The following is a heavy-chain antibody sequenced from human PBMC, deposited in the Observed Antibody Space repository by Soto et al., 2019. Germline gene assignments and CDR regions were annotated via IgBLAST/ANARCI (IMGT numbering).Heavy chain of an antibody. Sequence: PGESLKISCKGSGYSFTSYWIGWVRQMPGKGLEWMGIIYPGDSDTRYSPSFQGQVTISADKSISTAYLQWRSLKASDTAMYYCARHFRTDYDFWSAPHEAGWFDPWGQGTLVTVSS. D-gene: IGHD3-3*01. CDR1: GYSFTSYW. V-gene: IGHV5-51*01. J-gene: IGHJ5*02. CDR3: ARHFRTDYDFWSAPHEAGWFDP. CDR2: IYPGDSDT.